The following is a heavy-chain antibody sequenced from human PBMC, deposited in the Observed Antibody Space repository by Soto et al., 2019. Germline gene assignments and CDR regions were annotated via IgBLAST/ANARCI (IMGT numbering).Heavy chain of an antibody. CDR2: IYYSGST. J-gene: IGHJ3*02. CDR1: GGSISSGDYY. V-gene: IGHV4-30-4*01. CDR3: ARDAPIRARAFDI. Sequence: SETLSLTCTVSGGSISSGDYYWSWIRQPPGKGLEWIGYIYYSGSTYYNPSLKSRVTISVGTSKNQFSLKLSSVTAADTAVYYCARDAPIRARAFDIWGQGTMVTVSS.